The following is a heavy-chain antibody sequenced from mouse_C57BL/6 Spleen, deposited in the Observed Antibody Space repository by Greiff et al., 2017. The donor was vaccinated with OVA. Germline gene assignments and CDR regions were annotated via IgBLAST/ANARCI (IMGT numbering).Heavy chain of an antibody. D-gene: IGHD2-4*01. CDR1: GYTFTSYW. V-gene: IGHV1-72*01. CDR2: LDPNSGGT. CDR3: ARDDYDGYWYFDV. Sequence: QVQLQQPGAELVKPGASVKLSCKASGYTFTSYWIHWVKQRPGRGLAWIGRLDPNSGGTKYNEKFKNKATLTVDKPSRTAYMQLSSLTSEDSAVYYCARDDYDGYWYFDVWGTGTTVTVSS. J-gene: IGHJ1*03.